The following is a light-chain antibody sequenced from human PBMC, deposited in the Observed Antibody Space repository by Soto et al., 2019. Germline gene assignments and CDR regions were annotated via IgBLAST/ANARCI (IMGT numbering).Light chain of an antibody. CDR2: GTS. CDR1: QNIITD. J-gene: IGKJ4*01. Sequence: QMTQSPVTLSATVGDRVTIACRASQNIITDLAWHQQKPGKGPRLLIYGTSNLQGGVPSRFSGSGSGTDFTLTISGLQPDDFGPYYFQQYYSYPLTLGGGTKVDI. CDR3: QQYYSYPLT. V-gene: IGKV1-5*03.